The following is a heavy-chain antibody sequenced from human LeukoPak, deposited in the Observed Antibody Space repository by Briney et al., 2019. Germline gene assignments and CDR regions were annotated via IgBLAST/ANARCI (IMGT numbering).Heavy chain of an antibody. J-gene: IGHJ6*02. V-gene: IGHV1-24*01. CDR1: GYTLTELS. CDR2: FDPEDGET. Sequence: ASVKVSCKVSGYTLTELSVHWVRQAPGKGLEWMGGFDPEDGETIYAQKFQGRVTMTEDTSTDTAYMELSSLRSEDTAVYYCATDTSSYYYYGMDVWGQGTTVTVSS. CDR3: ATDTSSYYYYGMDV.